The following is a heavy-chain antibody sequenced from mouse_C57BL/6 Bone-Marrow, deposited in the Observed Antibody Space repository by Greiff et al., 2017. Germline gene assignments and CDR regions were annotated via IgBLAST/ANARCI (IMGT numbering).Heavy chain of an antibody. CDR1: GFNIKDDY. J-gene: IGHJ2*01. V-gene: IGHV14-4*01. CDR2: IDPEIGDT. CDR3: SSFDGNYFDL. Sequence: EVKLQESGAELVRPGASVKLSCTASGFNIKDDYIHWVKQRPEQGLEWIGWIDPEIGDTEYASKFQGKATITLDTSSNTACLQLSSLTSEDTAVYYCSSFDGNYFDLWGQGTPLTVAS. D-gene: IGHD2-3*01.